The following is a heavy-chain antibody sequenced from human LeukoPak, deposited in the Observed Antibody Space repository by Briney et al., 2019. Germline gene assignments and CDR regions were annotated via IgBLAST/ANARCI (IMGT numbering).Heavy chain of an antibody. CDR3: ARVRRYYFDY. D-gene: IGHD3-16*01. CDR1: GGSISSSSYY. J-gene: IGHJ4*02. CDR2: IYYSGST. V-gene: IGHV4-39*07. Sequence: PSETLSLTCTVSGGSISSSSYYWGWIRQPPGKGLEWIGSIYYSGSTYYNPSLKSRVTISVDTSKNQFSLRLSSVTAADTAVYYCARVRRYYFDYWGQGTLVTVSS.